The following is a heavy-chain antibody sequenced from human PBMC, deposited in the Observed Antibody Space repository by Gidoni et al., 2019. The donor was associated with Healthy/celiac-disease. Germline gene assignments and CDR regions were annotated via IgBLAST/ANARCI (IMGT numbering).Heavy chain of an antibody. V-gene: IGHV3-23*01. CDR3: AKGVYSGSYYGWFDA. CDR1: GFTFGSYA. CDR2: MCGSGCST. Sequence: EVQRLQSRGGLEQPGGPLRLSCAASGFTFGSYAMRWVREAPGRGLEWVSAMCGSGCSTYYADSVTGRLAISRDNSKKTLYLQMTSLRAEDTAVYYCAKGVYSGSYYGWFDAWGQGTLVTVSS. D-gene: IGHD1-26*01. J-gene: IGHJ5*02.